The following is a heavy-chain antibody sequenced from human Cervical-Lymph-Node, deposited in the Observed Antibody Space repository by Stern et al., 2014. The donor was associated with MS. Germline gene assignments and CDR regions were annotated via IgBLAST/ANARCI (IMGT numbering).Heavy chain of an antibody. CDR3: ARAAYSTSSYNY. V-gene: IGHV1-69*01. Sequence: VQLVESGAEVKKPGSSVKVSCKASGGTFNTNVISWVRQAPGQGLEWMGGIIPIFGTALYAQKFQGRVTINANESPRAGYMELSSLRSEDTAVYYCARAAYSTSSYNYWGQGTLVIVSS. J-gene: IGHJ4*02. CDR1: GGTFNTNV. CDR2: IIPIFGTA. D-gene: IGHD6-6*01.